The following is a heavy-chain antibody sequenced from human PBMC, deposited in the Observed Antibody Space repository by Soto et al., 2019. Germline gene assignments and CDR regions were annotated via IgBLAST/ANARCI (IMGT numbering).Heavy chain of an antibody. V-gene: IGHV3-33*01. CDR1: GFTFSSYG. J-gene: IGHJ4*02. D-gene: IGHD3-22*01. CDR3: ARDHRYYYDSSGYYGHFDY. CDR2: IWYDGSNK. Sequence: QVQLVESGGGVVQPGRSLRLSCAASGFTFSSYGMHWVRQAPGKGLEWVAVIWYDGSNKYYADSVKGRFTISRDNSKNTLYLQMNSLRAEDTAVYYCARDHRYYYDSSGYYGHFDYWGQGTLVTVSS.